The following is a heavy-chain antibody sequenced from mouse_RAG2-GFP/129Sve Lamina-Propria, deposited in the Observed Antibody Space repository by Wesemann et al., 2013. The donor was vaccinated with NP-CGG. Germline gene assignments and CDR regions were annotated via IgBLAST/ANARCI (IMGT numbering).Heavy chain of an antibody. J-gene: IGHJ4*01. Sequence: PGASVKLSCKASGYTFTDYEMHWVKQTPVHGLEWIGAIDPETGGTAYNQKFKGKATLTADKSSSTAYMELRSLTSEDSAVYYCTTYYSNYSYAMDYWGQGTSVTVSS. CDR1: GYTFTDYE. D-gene: IGHD2-5*01. CDR3: TTYYSNYSYAMDY. CDR2: IDPETGGT. V-gene: IGHV1-15*01.